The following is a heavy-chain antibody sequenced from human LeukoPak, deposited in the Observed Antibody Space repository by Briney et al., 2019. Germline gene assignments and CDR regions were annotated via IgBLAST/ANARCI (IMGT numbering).Heavy chain of an antibody. J-gene: IGHJ4*02. Sequence: ASVKVSCKVSGYTLTELSMHWVRPAPGKGLEWMGGFDPEDGETIYAQKFQGRVTMTEDTSTDTAYMELSSLRSEDTAVYYCATGRNPSRSFDYWGQGTLVTVSS. CDR1: GYTLTELS. V-gene: IGHV1-24*01. CDR3: ATGRNPSRSFDY. CDR2: FDPEDGET.